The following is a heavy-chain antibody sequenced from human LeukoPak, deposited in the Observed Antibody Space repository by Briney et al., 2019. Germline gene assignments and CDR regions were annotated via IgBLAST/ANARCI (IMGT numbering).Heavy chain of an antibody. CDR3: ATCARNFYCYRFDY. Sequence: SVKVSCKASGGIFSSYATSWVRQAPGQGLEWMGGIIPIFGTANYAQKFQGRVTITADESASTAYMELSSLRSEDTAVYYCATCARNFYCYRFDYWGQGTLVTVSS. CDR1: GGIFSSYA. D-gene: IGHD2-2*02. V-gene: IGHV1-69*13. J-gene: IGHJ4*02. CDR2: IIPIFGTA.